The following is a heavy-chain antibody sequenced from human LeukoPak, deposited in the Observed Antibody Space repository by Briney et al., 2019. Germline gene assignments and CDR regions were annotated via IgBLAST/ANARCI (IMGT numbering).Heavy chain of an antibody. CDR2: INHSGST. J-gene: IGHJ5*02. V-gene: IGHV4-34*01. CDR1: GGSFSGYY. CDR3: ARGRRRYCSGGSCYSVNWFDP. D-gene: IGHD2-15*01. Sequence: SETLSLTCAVYGGSFSGYYWSWIRQPPGKGLEWIGEINHSGSTNYNPSLKSRVTISVDTSKNQFSLKLSSVTAADTAVYYCARGRRRYCSGGSCYSVNWFDPWGQGILVTVSS.